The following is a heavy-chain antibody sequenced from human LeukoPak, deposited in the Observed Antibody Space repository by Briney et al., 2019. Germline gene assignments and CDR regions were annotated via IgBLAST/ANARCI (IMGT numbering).Heavy chain of an antibody. CDR3: AREGSDFWSGYSKGYFDY. J-gene: IGHJ4*02. CDR2: MGSSVSTR. V-gene: IGHV3-48*01. D-gene: IGHD3-3*01. CDR1: GFTLSSYN. Sequence: GGSLRLSCAVSGFTLSSYNMNWVRRAPGKGLEWVSYMGSSVSTRYYADSVKGRFTISIDNGKHSLYLQMNSLRAEDTAVYYCAREGSDFWSGYSKGYFDYWGQGTLVTVSS.